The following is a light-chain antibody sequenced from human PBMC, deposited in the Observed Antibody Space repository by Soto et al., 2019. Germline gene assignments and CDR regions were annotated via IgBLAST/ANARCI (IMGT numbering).Light chain of an antibody. V-gene: IGKV1-12*01. CDR1: QGINIW. Sequence: DIQMTQSPSSVSASVGDRVTITCRASQGINIWLAWYQQKPGKAPNLLIYAASSLQSGVPSRFSGSGSGTDLTLTISSLQPEDFATYYCQQANGFPYTFGQGPKLQI. CDR2: AAS. CDR3: QQANGFPYT. J-gene: IGKJ2*01.